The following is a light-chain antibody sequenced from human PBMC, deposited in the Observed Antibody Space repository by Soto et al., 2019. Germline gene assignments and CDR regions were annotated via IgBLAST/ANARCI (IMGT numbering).Light chain of an antibody. V-gene: IGKV3-11*01. Sequence: EIVLTQSPATRSLSPGERATLSCSASQSVSSYLAWYQQKPGQAPRLLIYDASNRATGIPARFSASGSGTDFTLTISSLEPEDFAVYYCQQRSNWPPITFGPGTKGDIK. CDR2: DAS. J-gene: IGKJ3*01. CDR3: QQRSNWPPIT. CDR1: QSVSSY.